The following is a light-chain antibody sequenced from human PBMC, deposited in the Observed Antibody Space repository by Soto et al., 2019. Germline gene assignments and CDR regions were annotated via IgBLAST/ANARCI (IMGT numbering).Light chain of an antibody. J-gene: IGKJ1*01. CDR1: QSVSGW. V-gene: IGKV1-5*01. CDR2: DAS. CDR3: QQYETFSGT. Sequence: DIQMTPSPSTLSASVVDTVTATCWASQSVSGWLAWYQQKPGEAPKLLIYDASALPRGVPSRFSGSGSGTKFTLTIASLQPDDFATYYCQQYETFSGTFGPGTKVDIK.